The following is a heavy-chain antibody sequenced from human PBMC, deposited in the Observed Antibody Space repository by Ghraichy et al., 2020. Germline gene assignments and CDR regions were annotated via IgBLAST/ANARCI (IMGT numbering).Heavy chain of an antibody. D-gene: IGHD3-10*01. J-gene: IGHJ4*02. CDR1: GGSISSSSYY. Sequence: SETLSLTCTVSGGSISSSSYYWGWIRQPPGKGLEWIGSIYYSGSTYYNPSLKSRVTISVDTSKNQFSLKLSSVTAADTAVYYCARQNSEYFDYWGQGTLVTVSS. CDR2: IYYSGST. V-gene: IGHV4-39*01. CDR3: ARQNSEYFDY.